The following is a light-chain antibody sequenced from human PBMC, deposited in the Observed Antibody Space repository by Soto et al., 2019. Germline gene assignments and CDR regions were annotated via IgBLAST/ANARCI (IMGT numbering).Light chain of an antibody. J-gene: IGKJ5*01. CDR1: ETISTN. CDR3: QQYSNWPPAIT. CDR2: GSS. Sequence: EIVLTQSPATLSVSPGERATLSCRVTETISTNLAWFQRKPGQPPRLLIYGSSTRATGVPDRFSGSGSGTELTLIISSLQSEDVALYYCQQYSNWPPAITFGQGTRLEIK. V-gene: IGKV3-15*01.